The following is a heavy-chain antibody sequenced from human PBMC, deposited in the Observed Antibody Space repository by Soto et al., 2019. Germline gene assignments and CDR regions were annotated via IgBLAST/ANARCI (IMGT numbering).Heavy chain of an antibody. V-gene: IGHV4-4*02. D-gene: IGHD6-6*01. CDR1: TGSISSNYW. CDR2: IHRSGNT. J-gene: IGHJ4*02. Sequence: QVQLQESGPGLVKPSGTLSLTCTVSTGSISSNYWWTWVRQTPGKGLEWIGEIHRSGNTNYNPSPRSRITISADKPRNQFSLILNSVTAADTAVYYCASTRSISVRPFDYWGPGILLTVSS. CDR3: ASTRSISVRPFDY.